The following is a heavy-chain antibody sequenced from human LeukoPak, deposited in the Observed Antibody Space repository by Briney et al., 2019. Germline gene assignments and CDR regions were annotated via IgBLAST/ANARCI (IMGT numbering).Heavy chain of an antibody. Sequence: ASVKVSCKASGYTFTGYYMHWVRQAPGQGLEWMGWINPNSGGTNYAQKFQGRVTMTRDTSISTAYMELSRLRSDDTAVYYCARVLTLRGYESHFDYWGQGTLVTVSS. CDR2: INPNSGGT. V-gene: IGHV1-2*02. CDR3: ARVLTLRGYESHFDY. D-gene: IGHD5-12*01. J-gene: IGHJ4*02. CDR1: GYTFTGYY.